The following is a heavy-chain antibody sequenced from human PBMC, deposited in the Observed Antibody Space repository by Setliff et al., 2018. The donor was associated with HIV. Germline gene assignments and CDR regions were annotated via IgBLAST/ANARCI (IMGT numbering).Heavy chain of an antibody. Sequence: SETLSLTCTVSGGSISSGSYYWTWIRQSAGKGLEWIGRIYTSGKTNYNPSLKSRVTISADTSKSQFSLKLTSVTAADTAIYYCARDVTVVWGVSFFYVFDIWGQGTMVTVSS. V-gene: IGHV4-61*02. J-gene: IGHJ3*02. CDR3: ARDVTVVWGVSFFYVFDI. CDR1: GGSISSGSYY. D-gene: IGHD3-10*01. CDR2: IYTSGKT.